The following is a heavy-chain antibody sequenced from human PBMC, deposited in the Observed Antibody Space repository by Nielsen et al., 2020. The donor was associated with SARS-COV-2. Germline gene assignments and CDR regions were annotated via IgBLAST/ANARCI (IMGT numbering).Heavy chain of an antibody. CDR3: AKDGWNDFDAFDI. CDR2: ILHDGSNV. V-gene: IGHV3-30*18. D-gene: IGHD1-1*01. CDR1: GFTFSTYG. Sequence: GESLKISCAASGFTFSTYGMHWVRQAPGKGLEWVAVILHDGSNVYYADSVKGRFTVSRDNSKETLYLQMNSLRVEDTAVYYCAKDGWNDFDAFDIWGQGTMVTVSS. J-gene: IGHJ3*02.